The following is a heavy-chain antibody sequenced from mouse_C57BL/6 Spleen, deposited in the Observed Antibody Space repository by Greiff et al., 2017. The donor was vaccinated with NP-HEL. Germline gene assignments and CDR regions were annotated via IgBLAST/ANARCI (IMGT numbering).Heavy chain of an antibody. CDR1: GYAFTNYL. Sequence: VQLQESGAELVRPGTSVKVSCKASGYAFTNYLIEWVKQRPGQGLEWIGVINPGSGGTNYNEKFKGKATLTADKSSSTAYMQLSSLTSEDSAVYFCARVDSSGYDWGQGTLVTVSA. CDR2: INPGSGGT. J-gene: IGHJ3*01. CDR3: ARVDSSGYD. D-gene: IGHD3-2*02. V-gene: IGHV1-54*01.